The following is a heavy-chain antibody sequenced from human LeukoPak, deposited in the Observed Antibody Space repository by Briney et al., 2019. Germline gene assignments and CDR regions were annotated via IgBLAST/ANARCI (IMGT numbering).Heavy chain of an antibody. V-gene: IGHV4-4*02. CDR2: IYHSGST. CDR3: ARTPKDYDFWSGYYLYYFDY. Sequence: PSETLSLTCAVSGGSISSSNWWSWVRQPPGKGLEWIGGIYHSGSTNYNPSLKSRVTISVDKSKNQFSLKLSSVTAADTAVYYCARTPKDYDFWSGYYLYYFDYWGQGTLVTVSS. CDR1: GGSISSSNW. D-gene: IGHD3-3*01. J-gene: IGHJ4*02.